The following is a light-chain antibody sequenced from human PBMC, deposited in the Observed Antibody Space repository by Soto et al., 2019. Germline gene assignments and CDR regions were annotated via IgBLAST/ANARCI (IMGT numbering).Light chain of an antibody. J-gene: IGLJ1*01. Sequence: APSPPRSVCGSPAQSRSISCTGTISDVGGYHYVSWYQHHPGKAPKLVIFDVNRRPSGVPHRFSGSKSDNTASLTISGLQAEDEADYYCCSYVGSDIYVFGTGPTVT. V-gene: IGLV2-11*01. CDR2: DVN. CDR1: ISDVGGYHY. CDR3: CSYVGSDIYV.